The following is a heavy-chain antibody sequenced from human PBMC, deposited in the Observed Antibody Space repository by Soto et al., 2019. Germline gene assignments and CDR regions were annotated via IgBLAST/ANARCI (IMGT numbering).Heavy chain of an antibody. J-gene: IGHJ4*02. CDR1: GFSPTTYA. CDR3: GVSAGLDF. V-gene: IGHV1-18*01. CDR2: ISADTGEP. D-gene: IGHD6-13*01. Sequence: GASVKVSCKASGFSPTTYAFSWVRRAPGKGREWMGLISADTGEPRYAQKFQGSVAMTTDTSTRTAYMELRGLTSDDTAVYYCGVSAGLDFWGQGTRVTVSS.